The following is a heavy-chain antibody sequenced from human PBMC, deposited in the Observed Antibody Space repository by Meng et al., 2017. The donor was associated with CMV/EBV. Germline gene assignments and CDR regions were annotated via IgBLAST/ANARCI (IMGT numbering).Heavy chain of an antibody. V-gene: IGHV4-30-4*08. J-gene: IGHJ5*02. CDR3: ARVYCSGGSCYGNWFNP. CDR1: GGSISSGDYY. D-gene: IGHD2-15*01. CDR2: IYYSGST. Sequence: VCLQGRGPGLVKPSQTPSLTCTVSGGSISSGDYYWSWIRQPPGKGLEWIGYIYYSGSTYYNPSLKSRVTISVDTSKNQFSLKLSSVTAADTAVYYCARVYCSGGSCYGNWFNPWGQGTLVTVSS.